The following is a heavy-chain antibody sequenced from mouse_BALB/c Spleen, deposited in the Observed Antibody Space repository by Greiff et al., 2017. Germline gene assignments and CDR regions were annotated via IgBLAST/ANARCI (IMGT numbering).Heavy chain of an antibody. CDR1: GFTFSDYY. D-gene: IGHD2-1*01. Sequence: EVQLVESGGGLVKPGGSLKLSCAASGFTFSDYYMYWVRQTPEKRLEWVATISDGGSYTYYADSVKGRFTISRDNAKNNLYLQMSSLKSEDTAMFYCARECGNYSFAYWGQGTLPTVSA. J-gene: IGHJ3*01. V-gene: IGHV5-4*02. CDR3: ARECGNYSFAY. CDR2: ISDGGSYT.